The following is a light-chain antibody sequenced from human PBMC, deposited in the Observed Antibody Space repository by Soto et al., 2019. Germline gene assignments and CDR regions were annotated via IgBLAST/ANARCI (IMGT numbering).Light chain of an antibody. J-gene: IGKJ5*01. CDR2: GAS. CDR3: QRYGSSPIT. Sequence: EIVLTQSPGTLSLSPGERATLSCRASQSVISTYLAWYQQKPGQAPRILIYGASSRATGIPDRFSGSGSGTDFTLTISRLEPEDFAVYYCQRYGSSPITFGQGTRLEIK. CDR1: QSVISTY. V-gene: IGKV3-20*01.